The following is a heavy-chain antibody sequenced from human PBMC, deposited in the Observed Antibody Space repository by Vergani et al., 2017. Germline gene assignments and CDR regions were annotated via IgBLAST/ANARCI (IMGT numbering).Heavy chain of an antibody. CDR3: AIIGSPAIWVGELFIPKKTFDY. D-gene: IGHD3-10*01. CDR1: GFTFSSNY. Sequence: EVQLVESGGGLVQPGGSLRLSCAASGFTFSSNYMSWVRQAPGKGLEWVSVIYSGGSTYYADSMKGRFTISRDNSKNTLCLQINSLRAEDAAVYYCAIIGSPAIWVGELFIPKKTFDYWSQRTLVTVYS. V-gene: IGHV3-66*02. CDR2: IYSGGST. J-gene: IGHJ4*01.